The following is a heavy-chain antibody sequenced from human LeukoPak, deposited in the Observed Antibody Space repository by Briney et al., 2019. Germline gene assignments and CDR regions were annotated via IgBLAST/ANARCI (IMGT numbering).Heavy chain of an antibody. Sequence: PSETLSLTCTVSGGSISSRTYYWVWVRQSPGKGLEWIGSIYYTGKTYYSSSLRSRVSMSVATSKNQFSLKLSSVTATDTAVYYCARVKPQFITSIVLVQRHIEYWGQGALVNVSP. D-gene: IGHD2/OR15-2a*01. CDR2: IYYTGKT. J-gene: IGHJ4*02. CDR3: ARVKPQFITSIVLVQRHIEY. CDR1: GGSISSRTYY. V-gene: IGHV4-39*07.